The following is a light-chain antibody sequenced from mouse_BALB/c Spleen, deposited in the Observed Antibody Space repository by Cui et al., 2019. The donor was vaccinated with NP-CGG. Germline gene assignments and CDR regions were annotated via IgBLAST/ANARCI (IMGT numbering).Light chain of an antibody. CDR3: ALWYSNHWV. CDR2: GTN. V-gene: IGLV1*01. Sequence: QAVVTQESALTTSPGETVTLTCRSSTGAVTTSNYANWVQEKPDHLFTGLIGGTNNRVPGAPARFSGSLIGDKAAFTITGAQTEDEAIYFCALWYSNHWVFGGGTKLTVL. CDR1: TGAVTTSNY. J-gene: IGLJ1*01.